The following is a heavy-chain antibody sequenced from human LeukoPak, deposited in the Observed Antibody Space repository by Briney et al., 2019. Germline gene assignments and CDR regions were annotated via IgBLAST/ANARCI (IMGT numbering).Heavy chain of an antibody. J-gene: IGHJ3*02. V-gene: IGHV4-59*01. D-gene: IGHD2-15*01. CDR3: AGARVASRSHIFDI. Sequence: SETLSLTCTVSGGSISSYYWSWIRQPPGKGLEWIGYIYYSGSTNYNPSLKSRVTISVDTSKNQFSLKLSSVTAADTAVYYCAGARVASRSHIFDIWGQGTMVTVSS. CDR2: IYYSGST. CDR1: GGSISSYY.